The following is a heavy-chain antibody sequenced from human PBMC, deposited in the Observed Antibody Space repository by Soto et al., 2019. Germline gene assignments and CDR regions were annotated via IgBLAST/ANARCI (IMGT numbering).Heavy chain of an antibody. V-gene: IGHV3-23*01. D-gene: IGHD3-3*01. CDR3: AKDSHYDFWSGYYTGGPMAVAGYYYGMDV. CDR2: ISGSGGST. Sequence: GGSLRLSCAASGFTFSSYAISWVRQAQGKGLEWVSAISGSGGSTYYADSVKGRFTISRDNSKNTLYLQMNSLRAEDTAVYYCAKDSHYDFWSGYYTGGPMAVAGYYYGMDVWGQGTTVTVSS. J-gene: IGHJ6*02. CDR1: GFTFSSYA.